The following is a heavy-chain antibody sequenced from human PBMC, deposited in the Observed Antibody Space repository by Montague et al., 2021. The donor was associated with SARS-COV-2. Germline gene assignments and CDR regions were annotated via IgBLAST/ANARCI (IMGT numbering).Heavy chain of an antibody. V-gene: IGHV2-5*08. D-gene: IGHD5-12*01. CDR1: GFSLSTSGMC. CDR3: AHRPTLYSGCVASPFDP. Sequence: PALVTPTQTLTLTCTFSGFSLSTSGMCVSWIRQPPGKALEWLALIDWDDDKRYSPSLKSRLTITKDTSKNQVVLTMTNMDPVDTATYYCAHRPTLYSGCVASPFDPWGQGTLVTVSS. J-gene: IGHJ5*02. CDR2: IDWDDDK.